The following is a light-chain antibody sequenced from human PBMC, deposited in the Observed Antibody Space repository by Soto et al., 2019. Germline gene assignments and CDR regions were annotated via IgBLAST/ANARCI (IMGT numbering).Light chain of an antibody. V-gene: IGKV1-5*01. CDR3: QQYNSYPEWT. CDR1: QSISSW. Sequence: DIQMTQSPSTLSASVGDRVTITCRASQSISSWLAWYQQKPGKAPKLLIYDASSLESGGPSRFSGSGSGTEFTLTISSLQPDDFATYYCQQYNSYPEWTFGQGTKVEIK. J-gene: IGKJ1*01. CDR2: DAS.